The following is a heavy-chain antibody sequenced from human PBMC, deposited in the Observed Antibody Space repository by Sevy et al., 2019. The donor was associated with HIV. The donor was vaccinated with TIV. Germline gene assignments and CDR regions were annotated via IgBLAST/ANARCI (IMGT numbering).Heavy chain of an antibody. CDR2: VYAYDSDT. J-gene: IGHJ4*02. CDR1: GYSFTSYW. Sequence: GESLKISCKGSGYSFTSYWIGWVRQMPGKGLDWMVIVYAYDSDTRYSPSFQGQVTISADKSFSTAYLQWSSLKASDTAIYYCARQNDYLSPPDYWGQGTLVTVSS. CDR3: ARQNDYLSPPDY. D-gene: IGHD3-16*01. V-gene: IGHV5-51*01.